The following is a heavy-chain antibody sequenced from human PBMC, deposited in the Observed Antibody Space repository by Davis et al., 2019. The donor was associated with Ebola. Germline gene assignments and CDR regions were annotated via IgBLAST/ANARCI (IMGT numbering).Heavy chain of an antibody. D-gene: IGHD6-13*01. J-gene: IGHJ4*02. V-gene: IGHV3-23*01. CDR2: ISGSGGST. CDR1: GFTFSSYA. CDR3: ARTYSSSWNFDY. Sequence: GGSLRLSCAASGFTFSSYAMSWVRQAPGKGLEWVSAISGSGGSTYYADSVKGRFTISRDNAKNSLYLQMNSLRAEDTAVYYCARTYSSSWNFDYWGQGTLVTVSS.